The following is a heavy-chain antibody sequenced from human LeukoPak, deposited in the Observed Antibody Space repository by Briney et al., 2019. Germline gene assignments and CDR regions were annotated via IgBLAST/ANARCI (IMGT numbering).Heavy chain of an antibody. CDR2: TYYRSKWYN. Sequence: SQTLSLTCAISGDSVSSNSAAWHWIRQSPSRGLEWLGRTYYRSKWYNDYAVSVKSRISINPDTSKNQFSLHLNSVTPEDTAVYYCARAGITVAGTTVAFWFDPWGLGTLVTVSS. D-gene: IGHD6-19*01. CDR1: GDSVSSNSAA. J-gene: IGHJ5*02. V-gene: IGHV6-1*01. CDR3: ARAGITVAGTTVAFWFDP.